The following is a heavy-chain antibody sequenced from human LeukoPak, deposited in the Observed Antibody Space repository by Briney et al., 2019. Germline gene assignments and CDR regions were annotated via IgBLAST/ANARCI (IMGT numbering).Heavy chain of an antibody. D-gene: IGHD4-17*01. V-gene: IGHV1-18*01. CDR3: ARVDYGDYVYYFDY. CDR1: GYTFTSYG. Sequence: ASVKVSCKASGYTFTSYGISWVRQAPGQGLEWMEWISAYNGNTNYAQKLQGRVTMTTDTSTSTAYMELRSLRSDDTAVYYCARVDYGDYVYYFDYWGQGTLVTVSS. J-gene: IGHJ4*02. CDR2: ISAYNGNT.